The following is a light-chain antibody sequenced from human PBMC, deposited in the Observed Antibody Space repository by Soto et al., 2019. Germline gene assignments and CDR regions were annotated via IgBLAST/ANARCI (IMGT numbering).Light chain of an antibody. CDR2: EGS. CDR3: CSYAGGPYV. Sequence: QSVLTQPASVSGSPGQSSTISCTGTSSDVGGYNLVSWYQQHPGKAPKLMIYEGSKRPSGVSNRFSGSKSGITASLTISGLQAEDEADYYCCSYAGGPYVFGTGTQLTVL. J-gene: IGLJ1*01. V-gene: IGLV2-23*01. CDR1: SSDVGGYNL.